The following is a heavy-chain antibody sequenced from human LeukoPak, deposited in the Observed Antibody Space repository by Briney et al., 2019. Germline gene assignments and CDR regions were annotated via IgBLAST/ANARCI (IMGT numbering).Heavy chain of an antibody. D-gene: IGHD6-19*01. Sequence: GGSLKLSCAASGFTFSGPDIHWVRQASGKGLEWVGRVQTKPKSYATAYAASLKGRFIISRDDSVNTAYLQMNSLRTEDTAVYYCTTYRSGHYWGQGTLVTVSS. CDR1: GFTFSGPD. CDR3: TTYRSGHY. V-gene: IGHV3-73*01. J-gene: IGHJ4*02. CDR2: VQTKPKSYAT.